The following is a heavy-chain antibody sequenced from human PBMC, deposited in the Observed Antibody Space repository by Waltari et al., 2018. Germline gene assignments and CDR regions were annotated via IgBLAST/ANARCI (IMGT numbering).Heavy chain of an antibody. V-gene: IGHV4-38-2*01. D-gene: IGHD6-19*01. CDR3: ARAPEWLAPWVDWFDP. Sequence: QVQLQESGPGLVKPSETLSLTCAVSGYSISSGYYWGWIRQPPGKGLEWIGSTYHSGSTYYNPSLKSRVTISVDTSKNQFSLKLSSVTAADTAVYYCARAPEWLAPWVDWFDPWGQGTLVTVSS. CDR2: TYHSGST. CDR1: GYSISSGYY. J-gene: IGHJ5*02.